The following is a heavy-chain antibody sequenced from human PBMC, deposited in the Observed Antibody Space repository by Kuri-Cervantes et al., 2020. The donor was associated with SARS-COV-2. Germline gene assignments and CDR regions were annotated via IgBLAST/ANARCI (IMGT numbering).Heavy chain of an antibody. CDR3: ARDLHCSSTSCYSPWFDP. CDR1: GFTFSSYA. D-gene: IGHD2-2*01. V-gene: IGHV3-30-3*01. Sequence: GSLLKISCAASGFTFSSYAMHWVRQAPGKGLEWVAVISYDGSNKYYADSVKGRFTISRDNSKNTLYLQMNSLRAEDTAVYYCARDLHCSSTSCYSPWFDPWGQGTLVTVSS. J-gene: IGHJ5*02. CDR2: ISYDGSNK.